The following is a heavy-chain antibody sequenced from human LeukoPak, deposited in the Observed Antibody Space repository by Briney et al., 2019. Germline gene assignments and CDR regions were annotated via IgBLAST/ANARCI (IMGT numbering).Heavy chain of an antibody. V-gene: IGHV3-7*03. D-gene: IGHD4-17*01. J-gene: IGHJ4*02. CDR1: GFTFSNYW. CDR3: ARVYGGYLSY. CDR2: IKQDGSEK. Sequence: GGSLRLSCAASGFTFSNYWMSWVRQAPGKGLEWVANIKQDGSEKYYVDSVKGRFTISRDNAKNSLYLQMNSLRAEDTAVYYCARVYGGYLSYWGQGTLVTVSS.